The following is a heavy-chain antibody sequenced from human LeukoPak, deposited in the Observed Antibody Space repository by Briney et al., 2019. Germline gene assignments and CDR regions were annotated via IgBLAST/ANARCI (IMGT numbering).Heavy chain of an antibody. J-gene: IGHJ3*02. CDR1: GFTVSSNY. CDR2: IYSGGST. CDR3: ARSSHYDILTGYSEEDAFDI. D-gene: IGHD3-9*01. V-gene: IGHV3-53*01. Sequence: PGGVLRLSFSASGFTVSSNYMSWGRQAPGKGLGWVSVIYSGGSTDYADSVKGRFTISRDNSKNTLYLQMNSLRVEDTAVYYCARSSHYDILTGYSEEDAFDIWGQGTMVTVSS.